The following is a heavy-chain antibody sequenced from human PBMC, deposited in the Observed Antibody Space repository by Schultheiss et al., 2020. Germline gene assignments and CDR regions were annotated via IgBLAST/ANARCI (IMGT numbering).Heavy chain of an antibody. CDR3: AKGGDSGWHYYFDY. Sequence: GGSLRLSCAASGFTFSSYALTWVRHAPGRGLEWVSTISGSGRSTYYADSVKGRFTISRDNSKNTVFLQMNSLRADDTALYYCAKGGDSGWHYYFDYWGQGTLVTVSS. J-gene: IGHJ4*02. V-gene: IGHV3-23*01. CDR1: GFTFSSYA. D-gene: IGHD6-19*01. CDR2: ISGSGRST.